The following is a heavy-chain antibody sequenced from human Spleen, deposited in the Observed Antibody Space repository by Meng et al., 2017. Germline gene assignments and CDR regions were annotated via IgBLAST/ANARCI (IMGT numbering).Heavy chain of an antibody. Sequence: ASVKVSCKASGYTFTSYDINWVRQATGQGLEWMGGYDSEDGEIIYAQKFQGRVTMSEDTSTDSAYLELRNLRSEDTAVYYCATLRGQWLVSYFQHWGQGTLVTVSS. CDR1: GYTFTSYD. D-gene: IGHD6-19*01. V-gene: IGHV1-24*01. CDR3: ATLRGQWLVSYFQH. J-gene: IGHJ1*01. CDR2: YDSEDGEI.